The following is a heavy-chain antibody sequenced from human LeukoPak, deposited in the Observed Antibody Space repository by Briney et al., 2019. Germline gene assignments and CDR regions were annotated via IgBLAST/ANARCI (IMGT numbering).Heavy chain of an antibody. V-gene: IGHV3-43*01. J-gene: IGHJ4*02. Sequence: GGSLRLSCAASGFTFDDYAMHWVRQAPGKGLEWVALISWEGDTTYYADSVRGRFTISRDNIKNSLYLQMNSLRTEDPAFYYCTRDTDYGSATNYFDSWGQGTLVSVSS. CDR1: GFTFDDYA. CDR3: TRDTDYGSATNYFDS. D-gene: IGHD3-10*01. CDR2: ISWEGDTT.